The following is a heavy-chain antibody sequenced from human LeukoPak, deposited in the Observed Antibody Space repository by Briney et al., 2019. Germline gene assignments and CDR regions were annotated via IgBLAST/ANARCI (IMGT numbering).Heavy chain of an antibody. Sequence: SETLSLTCTVSGGSISSYYWIWIRQPPGKGLEWIGYIYYSGSTNYNPSLKSRVTISVDTSKNQFSLKLSSVTAADTAVYYCARALHWFDPWGQGTLVTVSS. CDR1: GGSISSYY. CDR3: ARALHWFDP. CDR2: IYYSGST. V-gene: IGHV4-59*01. J-gene: IGHJ5*02. D-gene: IGHD4-11*01.